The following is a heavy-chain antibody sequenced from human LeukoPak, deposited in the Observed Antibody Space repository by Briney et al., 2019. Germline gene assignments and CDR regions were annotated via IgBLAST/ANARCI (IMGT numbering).Heavy chain of an antibody. J-gene: IGHJ4*02. D-gene: IGHD1-26*01. Sequence: GGSLRLSCAASGFTFSSYAMSWVRQAPGKGLEWVSAISGSGGSTYYADSVKGRFTISRDNSKNTLYLQMNSLRAEDTAVYYCAKEVKARTVGATPFDYWGQGTLVTVSS. CDR3: AKEVKARTVGATPFDY. CDR1: GFTFSSYA. CDR2: ISGSGGST. V-gene: IGHV3-23*01.